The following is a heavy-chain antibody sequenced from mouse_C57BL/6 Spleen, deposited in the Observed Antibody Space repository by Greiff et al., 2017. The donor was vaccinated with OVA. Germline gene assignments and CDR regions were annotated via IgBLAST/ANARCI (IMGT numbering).Heavy chain of an antibody. D-gene: IGHD1-1*01. J-gene: IGHJ4*01. CDR1: GYTFTSYW. CDR3: ARRHYGSGAMDY. Sequence: QVQLQQPGAELVKPGASVKLSCKASGYTFTSYWMQWVKQRPGQGLEWIGEIDPSDSYTNYHQKFKGKATLTVDTSSSTAYMQLSSLTSEDSAVYYCARRHYGSGAMDYWGQGTSVTVSS. V-gene: IGHV1-50*01. CDR2: IDPSDSYT.